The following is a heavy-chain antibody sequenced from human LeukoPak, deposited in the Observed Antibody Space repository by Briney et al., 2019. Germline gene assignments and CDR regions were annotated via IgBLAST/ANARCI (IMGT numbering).Heavy chain of an antibody. Sequence: ASVKVSCKASGYTFTSYGISWVRQAPGQGLEWMGWISAYNGNTNYAQKLRGRVTMTTDTSTSTAYMELRSLRSDDTAVYYCARLGTYYYDSSGYRNKMFDYWGQGTLVTVSS. D-gene: IGHD3-22*01. CDR3: ARLGTYYYDSSGYRNKMFDY. CDR1: GYTFTSYG. J-gene: IGHJ4*02. V-gene: IGHV1-18*01. CDR2: ISAYNGNT.